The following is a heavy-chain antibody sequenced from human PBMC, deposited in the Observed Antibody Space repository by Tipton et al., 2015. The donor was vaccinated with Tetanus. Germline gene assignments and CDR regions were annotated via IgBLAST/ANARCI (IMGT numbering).Heavy chain of an antibody. J-gene: IGHJ4*02. CDR1: GFTFDDYA. V-gene: IGHV3-9*01. CDR2: ISWNSGSI. Sequence: SLRLSCAASGFTFDDYAMHWVRQAPGKGLEWVSGISWNSGSIGYADSVKGRFTISRDNAKNSLYLQMNSLRAEDTALYYCAKDRGGRYSSSWYEWWTIDYWGQGTLVTVSS. CDR3: AKDRGGRYSSSWYEWWTIDY. D-gene: IGHD6-13*01.